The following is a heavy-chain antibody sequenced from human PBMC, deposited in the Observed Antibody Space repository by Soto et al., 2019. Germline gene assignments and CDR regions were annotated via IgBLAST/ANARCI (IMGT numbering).Heavy chain of an antibody. CDR1: GYEFSGRS. V-gene: IGHV1-18*01. D-gene: IGHD3-22*01. CDR3: ARYYYDSSGYPKGAFDI. J-gene: IGHJ3*02. Sequence: ASVKVSCKTSGYEFSGRSINWVRQAPGQGLEWLGWIAAGKGYTKYSQKFQDRVTMTRDTSMNTAYMELRRLRSDDTAVYYCARYYYDSSGYPKGAFDIWGQGTMVTVSS. CDR2: IAAGKGYT.